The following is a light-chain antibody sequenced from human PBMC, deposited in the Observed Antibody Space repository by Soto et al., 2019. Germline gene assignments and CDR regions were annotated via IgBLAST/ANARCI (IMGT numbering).Light chain of an antibody. CDR3: QSYDSSLSGYV. J-gene: IGLJ1*01. V-gene: IGLV1-40*01. CDR2: GNS. Sequence: QAVVTQPPSVSGAPGQRVTISCTGSSSNIGAGYDVHWYQQLPGTAPKLLIYGNSNRPSGVPDRFSGSKSGTSASLAITGLQAEDEADYYGQSYDSSLSGYVFGTGTKLTVL. CDR1: SSNIGAGYD.